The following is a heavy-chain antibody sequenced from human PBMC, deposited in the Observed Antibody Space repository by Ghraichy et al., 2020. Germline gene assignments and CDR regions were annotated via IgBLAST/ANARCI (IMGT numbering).Heavy chain of an antibody. CDR2: ISSSSSYI. J-gene: IGHJ6*02. CDR3: ASDGGATIFFSYGMDV. CDR1: GFTFSSYS. V-gene: IGHV3-21*01. Sequence: GGSLRLSCAASGFTFSSYSMNWVRQAPGKGLEWVSSISSSSSYIYYADSVKGRFTISRDNAKNSLYLQLNSLRAEDTAVYYCASDGGATIFFSYGMDVWGQGTTVTVSS. D-gene: IGHD5-12*01.